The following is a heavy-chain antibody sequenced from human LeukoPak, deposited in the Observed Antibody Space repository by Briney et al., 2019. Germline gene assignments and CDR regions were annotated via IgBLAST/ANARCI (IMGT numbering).Heavy chain of an antibody. Sequence: ASVKVSCKASGYTFTSYYMHWVRQAPGQGLEWMGIINPSGGSTSYAQKFQGRVTMTRDTSTSTVYMELNSLRSEDTAVYYCTTTGVVMSGFAEGSFDYWGQGTLVTVSS. CDR1: GYTFTSYY. D-gene: IGHD5-12*01. J-gene: IGHJ4*02. CDR3: TTTGVVMSGFAEGSFDY. V-gene: IGHV1-46*03. CDR2: INPSGGST.